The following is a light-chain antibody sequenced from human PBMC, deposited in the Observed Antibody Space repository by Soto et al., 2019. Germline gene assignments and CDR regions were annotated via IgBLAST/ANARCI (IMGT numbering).Light chain of an antibody. CDR2: GAS. CDR3: QQYSSSRT. CDR1: QSFSSSY. J-gene: IGKJ1*01. Sequence: EIVLTQSPGTLSLSPGERATLSCRASQSFSSSYLAWYQQNPGQAPRLLIYGASSRATGIPDRFSGSGFGTNFPLTLSGREPEYYAVYYCQQYSSSRTFGQGTKVQIQ. V-gene: IGKV3-20*01.